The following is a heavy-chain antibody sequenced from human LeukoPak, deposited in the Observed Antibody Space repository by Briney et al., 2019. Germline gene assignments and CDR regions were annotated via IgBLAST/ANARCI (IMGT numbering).Heavy chain of an antibody. D-gene: IGHD6-19*01. CDR1: GFTFSSSA. J-gene: IGHJ4*02. Sequence: PGGSLRLSCAASGFTFSSSAMSWVRQAPGKGLECVSAISDSGITTYYADSVKGRFTVSRDNSKDTLYLQMNSLRAEDTALYYCAKEGPPSSGWPFDYWGQGTLVTVSS. CDR2: ISDSGITT. CDR3: AKEGPPSSGWPFDY. V-gene: IGHV3-23*01.